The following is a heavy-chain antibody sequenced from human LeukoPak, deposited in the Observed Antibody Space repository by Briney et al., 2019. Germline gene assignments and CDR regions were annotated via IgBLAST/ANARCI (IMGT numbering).Heavy chain of an antibody. Sequence: GGSLRLSCAASGFTFSSNYMSWVRQAPGKGLEWVSVIYSGGSTYYADSVKGRFTISRDNSKNTGHLQMNNLRAEDTAMYFCARRLYIVRGAFDIWGQGTMVTVSS. CDR2: IYSGGST. J-gene: IGHJ3*02. D-gene: IGHD2/OR15-2a*01. CDR1: GFTFSSNY. V-gene: IGHV3-53*01. CDR3: ARRLYIVRGAFDI.